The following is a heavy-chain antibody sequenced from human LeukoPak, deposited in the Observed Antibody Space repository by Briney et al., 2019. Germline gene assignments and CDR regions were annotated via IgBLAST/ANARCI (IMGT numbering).Heavy chain of an antibody. CDR2: IYSSGST. Sequence: SETLSLTCTVSGGSINNYYWSWIRQPAGKGPEWIGRIYSSGSTNYNPSLKNRVTMSVDTSKNQFSLKLSSVTAADTAVYYCARGGGYYGFDYWGQGTLVTVSS. CDR3: ARGGGYYGFDY. CDR1: GGSINNYY. J-gene: IGHJ4*02. D-gene: IGHD3-22*01. V-gene: IGHV4-4*07.